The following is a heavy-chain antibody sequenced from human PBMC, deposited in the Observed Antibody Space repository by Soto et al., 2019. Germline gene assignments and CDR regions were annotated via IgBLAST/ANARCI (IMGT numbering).Heavy chain of an antibody. D-gene: IGHD1-26*01. Sequence: SETLSLTCAVYGGSFSGYYWTWIRQPPGTGLEWIGEINHSGSTNYNPSLKSRVTISVDTSKNQFSLKLTSVTAADTAVYYCAREIVGAAFDYWGQGTLVTV. CDR2: INHSGST. J-gene: IGHJ4*02. V-gene: IGHV4-34*01. CDR3: AREIVGAAFDY. CDR1: GGSFSGYY.